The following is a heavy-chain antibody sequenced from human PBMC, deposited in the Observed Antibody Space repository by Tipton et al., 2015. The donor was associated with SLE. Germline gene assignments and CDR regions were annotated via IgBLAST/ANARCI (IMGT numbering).Heavy chain of an antibody. CDR2: IYHTGDT. J-gene: IGHJ4*02. D-gene: IGHD3-10*01. V-gene: IGHV4-38-2*01. CDR1: DYSISSGYY. Sequence: TLSLTCVVSDYSISSGYYWGWIRQPPGKGLEWIGSIYHTGDTYYNPSLNNRVTISVETSKNQFSLKLSSVTAADTAMYYCARYGSGTYYWYFDYWGQGTLVTVSS. CDR3: ARYGSGTYYWYFDY.